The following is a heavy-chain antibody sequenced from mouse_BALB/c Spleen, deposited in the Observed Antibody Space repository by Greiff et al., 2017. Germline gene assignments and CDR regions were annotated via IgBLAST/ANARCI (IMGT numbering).Heavy chain of an antibody. CDR2: ISSGSSTI. CDR1: GFTFSSFG. CDR3: AGLRYDEAMDY. Sequence: EVMLVESGGGLVQPGGSRKLSCAASGFTFSSFGMHWVRQAPEKGLEWVAYISSGSSTIYYADTVKGRFTISRDNPKNTLFLQMTSLRSEDTAMYYCAGLRYDEAMDYWGQGTSVTVSS. V-gene: IGHV5-17*02. D-gene: IGHD2-14*01. J-gene: IGHJ4*01.